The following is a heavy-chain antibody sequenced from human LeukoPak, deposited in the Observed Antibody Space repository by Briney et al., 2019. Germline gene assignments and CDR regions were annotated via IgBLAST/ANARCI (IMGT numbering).Heavy chain of an antibody. CDR1: GYTYTSDY. V-gene: IGHV1-46*01. CDR3: ARGNGRSDAFDI. CDR2: INPSGGST. J-gene: IGHJ3*02. Sequence: ASEKVSCKASGYTYTSDYMHWVRQATGQWLEWMGIINPSGGSTSYAQKFQGRVTMTRDTSTSTVYMELSSLGSEDTAVYYCARGNGRSDAFDIWGQGTMVTVSS.